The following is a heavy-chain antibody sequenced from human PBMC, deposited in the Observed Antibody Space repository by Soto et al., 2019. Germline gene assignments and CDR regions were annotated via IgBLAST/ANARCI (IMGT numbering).Heavy chain of an antibody. D-gene: IGHD3-9*01. Sequence: SHTLSLTCTVSGASISGYYWSWIRQTPGKGLEWIGYINYSGSTHYNPSLKSRVTISVDTSKSQFSLRLSSVTPADTAVYYCARVFYDILTGHHCLFAPWGPGTLVTVSS. CDR2: INYSGST. J-gene: IGHJ5*02. CDR1: GASISGYY. V-gene: IGHV4-59*01. CDR3: ARVFYDILTGHHCLFAP.